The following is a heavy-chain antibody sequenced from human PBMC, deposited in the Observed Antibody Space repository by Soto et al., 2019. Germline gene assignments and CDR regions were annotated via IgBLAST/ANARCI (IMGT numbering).Heavy chain of an antibody. CDR1: GYSFTSYW. CDR2: IDPSDSYT. V-gene: IGHV5-10-1*01. Sequence: GESLKISCKGSGYSFTSYWISWVRQMPGKGLEWMGRIDPSDSYTNYSPSFQGHVTISADKSISTAYLQWSSLKASDTAMYYCARSSSIAARPVYFDYWGQGTQVTVSS. D-gene: IGHD6-6*01. CDR3: ARSSSIAARPVYFDY. J-gene: IGHJ4*02.